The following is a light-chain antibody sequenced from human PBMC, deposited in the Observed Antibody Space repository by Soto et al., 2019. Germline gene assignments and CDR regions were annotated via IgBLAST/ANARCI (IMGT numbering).Light chain of an antibody. J-gene: IGLJ1*01. Sequence: SALTQPAPVSGSPGQSITISCTGTSSDVGGYNYVSWYQQHPGKAPKLMIYEVSNRPSGVSNRFSGSKSGNTASLTISGLQAEDEADYYCSSYTSSSTYVFGTGTKLTVL. CDR3: SSYTSSSTYV. V-gene: IGLV2-14*01. CDR2: EVS. CDR1: SSDVGGYNY.